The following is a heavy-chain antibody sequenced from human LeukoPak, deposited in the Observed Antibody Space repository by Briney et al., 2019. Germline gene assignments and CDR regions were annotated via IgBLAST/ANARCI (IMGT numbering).Heavy chain of an antibody. CDR2: INHSGST. J-gene: IGHJ6*02. CDR1: GGSFSGYY. Sequence: PSETLSLTCAVYGGSFSGYYWSWIRQPPGKGLEWIGEINHSGSTNYNPSLKSRVTISVDTSKNQFSLKLSSVTAADTAVYYCTTVTQVPLQYYYHGMDVWGQGTTVTVSS. CDR3: TTVTQVPLQYYYHGMDV. V-gene: IGHV4-34*01. D-gene: IGHD4-17*01.